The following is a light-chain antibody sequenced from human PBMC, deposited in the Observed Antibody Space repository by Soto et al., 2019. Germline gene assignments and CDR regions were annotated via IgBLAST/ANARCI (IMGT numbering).Light chain of an antibody. CDR1: QGIGND. CDR2: AAS. V-gene: IGKV1-17*01. J-gene: IGKJ1*01. CDR3: LQHNTYPRT. Sequence: DIQMTQSPSSLSASVGDRITITCRASQGIGNDLGWYQQKPGKAPNRLIYAASNLQSGVPSRFSGSGSGTEFTLTITSLQPEDFATYYCLQHNTYPRTFGQGTKVEI.